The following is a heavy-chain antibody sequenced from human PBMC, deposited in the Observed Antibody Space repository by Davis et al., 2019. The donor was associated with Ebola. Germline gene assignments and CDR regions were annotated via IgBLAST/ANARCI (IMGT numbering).Heavy chain of an antibody. CDR2: INHSGST. D-gene: IGHD2/OR15-2a*01. Sequence: MPSETLSLTCTVSGGSISSYYWSWIRQPPGKGLEWIGEINHSGSTNYNPSLKSRVTISVDTSKNQFSLKLSSVTAADTAVYYCARWPVLSRGKFDPWGQGTLVTVSS. CDR1: GGSISSYY. V-gene: IGHV4-34*01. CDR3: ARWPVLSRGKFDP. J-gene: IGHJ5*02.